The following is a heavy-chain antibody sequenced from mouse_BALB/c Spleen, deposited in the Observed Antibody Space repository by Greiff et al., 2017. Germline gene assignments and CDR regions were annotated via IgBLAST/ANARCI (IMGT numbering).Heavy chain of an antibody. CDR3: ARDDLYAMDY. Sequence: EVMLVESGGGLVQPGGSRKLSCAASGFTFSDYGMAWVRQAPGKGPEWVAFISNLAYSIYYADTVTGRFTISRENAKNTLYLEMSSLRSEDTAMYYCARDDLYAMDYWGQGTSVTVSS. CDR2: ISNLAYSI. V-gene: IGHV5-15*02. J-gene: IGHJ4*01. CDR1: GFTFSDYG. D-gene: IGHD2-13*01.